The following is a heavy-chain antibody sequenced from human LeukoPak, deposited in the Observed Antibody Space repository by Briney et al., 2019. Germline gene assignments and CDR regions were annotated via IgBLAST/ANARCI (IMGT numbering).Heavy chain of an antibody. D-gene: IGHD3-22*01. V-gene: IGHV1-18*01. CDR2: ISAYNGNT. CDR1: NYTFTSYG. CDR3: ARDTVVTYYYDSSGYPFDT. J-gene: IGHJ3*02. Sequence: SSVKVSCKASNYTFTSYGISWVRQAPGQGLEWMGWISAYNGNTNYAQNFQGRVTMTTDTSTSTPYMELRSLRSDDTAVYYCARDTVVTYYYDSSGYPFDTWGQGTMVTVSS.